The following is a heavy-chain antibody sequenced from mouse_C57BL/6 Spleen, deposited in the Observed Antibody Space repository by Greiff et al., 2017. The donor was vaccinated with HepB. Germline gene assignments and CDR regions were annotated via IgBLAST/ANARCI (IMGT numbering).Heavy chain of an antibody. Sequence: QVQLQQSGPGLVQPSQSLSITCTVSGFSLTSYGVHWVRQSPGKGLEWLGVIWSGGSTDYNAAFISRLSISKDNSKSQVFFKMNSLQADDTAIYYCARKGSYYGSSYVGYYYAMDYWGQGTSVTVSS. CDR3: ARKGSYYGSSYVGYYYAMDY. D-gene: IGHD1-1*01. J-gene: IGHJ4*01. CDR2: IWSGGST. V-gene: IGHV2-2*01. CDR1: GFSLTSYG.